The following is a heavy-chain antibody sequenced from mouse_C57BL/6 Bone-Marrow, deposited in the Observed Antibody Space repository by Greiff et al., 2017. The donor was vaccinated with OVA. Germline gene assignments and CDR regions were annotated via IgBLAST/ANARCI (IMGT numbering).Heavy chain of an antibody. CDR2: INPGTGGS. V-gene: IGHV1-54*01. CDR3: ASLWMGY. CDR1: GYAFTNYL. J-gene: IGHJ4*01. D-gene: IGHD1-1*02. Sequence: QVQLQQSGAELVRPGTSVKVSCKASGYAFTNYLIEWVKQRPGQGLEWIGVINPGTGGSTYNEKFTGKATLTEDKSTSSAYMQLSSLTSEDSAVYFCASLWMGYWGQGASVTVSS.